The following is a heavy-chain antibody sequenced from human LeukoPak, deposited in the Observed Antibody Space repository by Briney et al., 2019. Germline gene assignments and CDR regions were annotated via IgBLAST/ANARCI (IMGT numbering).Heavy chain of an antibody. V-gene: IGHV1-2*02. CDR2: INPNSGGT. D-gene: IGHD6-6*01. CDR1: GYTFTGYY. CDR3: AREGALAGSEYNAFDI. J-gene: IGHJ3*02. Sequence: GASVKVSCKASGYTFTGYYMHWVRQAPGQGLEWMGWINPNSGGTNYAQKFQGRVTMTRDTSISTAYMELSRLRSDDTAVYYCAREGALAGSEYNAFDIWGQGTMVTVSS.